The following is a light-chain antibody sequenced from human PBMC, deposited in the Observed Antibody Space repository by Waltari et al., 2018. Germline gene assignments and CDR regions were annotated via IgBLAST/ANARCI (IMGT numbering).Light chain of an antibody. Sequence: SALTQPDSVSGSPGQSITISCSGVSSDSGAYNYVSWYRRPPGEAPRVIIYDVSNRPSGVSNRCSGSKSGSTASLTISGLQPEDEAVYYCSSFTSSTTGIFGGGTKLTVL. V-gene: IGLV2-14*03. J-gene: IGLJ2*01. CDR3: SSFTSSTTGI. CDR1: SSDSGAYNY. CDR2: DVS.